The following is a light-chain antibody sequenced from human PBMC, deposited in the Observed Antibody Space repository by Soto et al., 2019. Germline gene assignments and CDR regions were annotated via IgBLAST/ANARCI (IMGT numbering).Light chain of an antibody. CDR2: TAS. V-gene: IGKV1-39*01. CDR1: ESVITY. Sequence: DIQLTQSQSSLSASVGDRVTITCLASESVITYLNWYRQKPGKAPNLLIHTASTLESGVPTRFSGSGSGTDFTHTISSLQPEDFAVYYCQQYGYSPITFGQGTRLEIK. CDR3: QQYGYSPIT. J-gene: IGKJ5*01.